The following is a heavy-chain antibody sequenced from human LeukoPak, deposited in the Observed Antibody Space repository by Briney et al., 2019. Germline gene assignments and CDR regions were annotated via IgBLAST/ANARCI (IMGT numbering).Heavy chain of an antibody. Sequence: ASVKVSCKASGYTFTSYGISWVRQAPGQGLEWMGWISAYNGNTNYAQKFQGRVTMTTDTSTSTAYMELRSLRSDDTAVYYCARGGIAVAGSNYYYYGMDVWGQGTTVTVSS. CDR3: ARGGIAVAGSNYYYYGMDV. J-gene: IGHJ6*02. CDR2: ISAYNGNT. D-gene: IGHD6-19*01. CDR1: GYTFTSYG. V-gene: IGHV1-18*01.